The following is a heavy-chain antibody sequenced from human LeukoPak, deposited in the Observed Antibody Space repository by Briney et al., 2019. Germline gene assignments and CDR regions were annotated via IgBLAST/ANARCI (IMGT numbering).Heavy chain of an antibody. J-gene: IGHJ3*02. D-gene: IGHD6-13*01. V-gene: IGHV4-59*01. CDR2: IYYSGST. CDR1: GGSISPYY. Sequence: SETLSLTCIVSGGSISPYYWSWIRQPPGKGLEWIGYIYYSGSTNYNPSLESRVTISVDTSKNQFSLKLSSVTAADTAVYYCARGPLGYSSSWYADAFDIWGQGTMVTVSS. CDR3: ARGPLGYSSSWYADAFDI.